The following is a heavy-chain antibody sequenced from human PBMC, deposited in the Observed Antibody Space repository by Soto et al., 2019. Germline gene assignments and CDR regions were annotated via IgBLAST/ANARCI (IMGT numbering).Heavy chain of an antibody. Sequence: ASVKVSCKASGGTFSSYAISWVRQAPGQGLEWMGGTIPIFGTANYAQKFQGRVTITADESTSTAYMELSSLRSEDTAVYYCASDLAIAAAGYYYGMDVWGQGTTVTVSS. CDR2: TIPIFGTA. CDR3: ASDLAIAAAGYYYGMDV. D-gene: IGHD6-13*01. J-gene: IGHJ6*02. CDR1: GGTFSSYA. V-gene: IGHV1-69*13.